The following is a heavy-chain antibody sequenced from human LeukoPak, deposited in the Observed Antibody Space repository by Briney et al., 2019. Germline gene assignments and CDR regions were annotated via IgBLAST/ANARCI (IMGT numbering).Heavy chain of an antibody. V-gene: IGHV3-23*01. D-gene: IGHD2-8*02. J-gene: IGHJ4*02. Sequence: GGSLRLSCVASGFTFSTFAMIWVRQPPGKGLEWVSSIFPSGGEIHYADSVRGRFTISRDNSKSTLSLQMNSLRVEDTAIYYCATYRQVLLPFESWGQGTLVTVSS. CDR3: ATYRQVLLPFES. CDR2: IFPSGGEI. CDR1: GFTFSTFA.